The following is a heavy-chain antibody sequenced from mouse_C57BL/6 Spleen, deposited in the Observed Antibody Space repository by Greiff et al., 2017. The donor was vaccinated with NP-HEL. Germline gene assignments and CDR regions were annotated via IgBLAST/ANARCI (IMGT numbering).Heavy chain of an antibody. D-gene: IGHD3-3*01. V-gene: IGHV5-6*01. J-gene: IGHJ2*01. CDR1: GFTFSSYG. CDR3: ARHGDSGFDY. Sequence: EVMLVESGGDLVKPGGSLKLSCAASGFTFSSYGMSWVRQTPDKRLEWVATISSGGSYTYYPDSVKGRFTISRDNANNTLYLQMRSLKAEDTAMCYCARHGDSGFDYWGQGTTLTVSS. CDR2: ISSGGSYT.